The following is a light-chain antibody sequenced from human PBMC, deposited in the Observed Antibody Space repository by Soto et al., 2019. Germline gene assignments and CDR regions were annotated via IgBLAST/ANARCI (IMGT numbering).Light chain of an antibody. V-gene: IGKV3-15*01. CDR3: QQYNNWPQT. CDR2: SAS. J-gene: IGKJ1*01. CDR1: QSVSSN. Sequence: EIVMTQSPATLSVSPGERATLSCRASQSVSSNLAWYQQKPGQAPSLLIYSASTRATGIPARFSGSGSGTEFTLTISSLQSEDFAVYYCQQYNNWPQTFGQGTKVDIK.